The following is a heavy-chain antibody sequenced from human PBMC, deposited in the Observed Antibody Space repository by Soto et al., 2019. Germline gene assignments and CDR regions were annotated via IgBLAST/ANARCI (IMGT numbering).Heavy chain of an antibody. J-gene: IGHJ6*02. CDR2: ISSSSSTI. CDR3: ARDAPSGNYYYGMDV. Sequence: PVGSLRLSCAASGFTFSSYSMNWVREARGKGLEWVSYISSSSSTIYYADSVKGRFTISRDNAKNSLYLQMNSLRDEDTAVYYCARDAPSGNYYYGMDVWGQGTTVTVSS. D-gene: IGHD2-15*01. V-gene: IGHV3-48*02. CDR1: GFTFSSYS.